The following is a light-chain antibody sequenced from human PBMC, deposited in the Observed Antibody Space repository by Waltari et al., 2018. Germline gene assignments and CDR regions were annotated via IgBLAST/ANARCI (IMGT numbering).Light chain of an antibody. CDR1: QSISSH. CDR2: AAS. J-gene: IGKJ1*01. CDR3: QQSYSPFRT. Sequence: DIQMTQSPSSLSASVGVRVTITCRAGQSISSHLNWYQQKPGEAPKLLIFAASSLKSGVPSRFSGSGSGTDFTLTISSLQPEDFAVYYCQQSYSPFRTFGPGTKVESK. V-gene: IGKV1-39*01.